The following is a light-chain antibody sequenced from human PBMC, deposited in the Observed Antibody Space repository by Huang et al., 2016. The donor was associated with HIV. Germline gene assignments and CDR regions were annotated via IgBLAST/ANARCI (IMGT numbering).Light chain of an antibody. Sequence: EIVLTQSPCTLSLSPGERATLACRASQSVSSSYLAWYQQKPGQAPRLLIYGAASRATGIPDRFSGSVAGTDFTLTISRLEPEDFAVYYCQQYGSSRIFTFGPGTKVDIK. V-gene: IGKV3-20*01. J-gene: IGKJ3*01. CDR2: GAA. CDR3: QQYGSSRIFT. CDR1: QSVSSSY.